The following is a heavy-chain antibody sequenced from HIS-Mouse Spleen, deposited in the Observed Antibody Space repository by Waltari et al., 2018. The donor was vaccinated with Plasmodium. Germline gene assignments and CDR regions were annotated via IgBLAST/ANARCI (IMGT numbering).Heavy chain of an antibody. CDR3: ASSWYWYFDL. CDR2: IKQDGSEK. J-gene: IGHJ2*01. CDR1: GFPFSSYW. D-gene: IGHD6-13*01. V-gene: IGHV3-7*01. Sequence: EVQLVESGGGLGQPGGALSLPCEASGFPFSSYWMSWVGRAQGKGLELVANIKQDGSEKYYVNTVKGRFTIARDNAQTSLYLQMNSLRAEDTAVYYCASSWYWYFDLWGRGTLVTVSS.